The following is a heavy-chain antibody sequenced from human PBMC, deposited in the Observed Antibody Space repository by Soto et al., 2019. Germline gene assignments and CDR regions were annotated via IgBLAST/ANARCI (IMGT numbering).Heavy chain of an antibody. CDR3: ARDFCGGDCSDDYYYYALDV. J-gene: IGHJ6*02. D-gene: IGHD2-21*02. Sequence: KPSETLSLTCSVSGGSVSSGSYYGSWIRQPAGKGLEWIGYIYYSGSTSYNPSLKSRVTIAVDTSKNQFYLNLSSVTAADTAVYYCARDFCGGDCSDDYYYYALDVWGQGTTVTVSS. CDR2: IYYSGST. CDR1: GGSVSSGSYY. V-gene: IGHV4-61*01.